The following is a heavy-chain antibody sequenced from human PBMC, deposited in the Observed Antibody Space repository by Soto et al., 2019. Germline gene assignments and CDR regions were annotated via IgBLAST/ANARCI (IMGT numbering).Heavy chain of an antibody. CDR1: GFTFSSYA. D-gene: IGHD6-19*01. J-gene: IGHJ3*02. CDR3: ARTTSSGWTRRGAFDI. V-gene: IGHV3-30-3*01. CDR2: ISYDGSNK. Sequence: QVQLVESGGGVVQPGRSLRLSCAASGFTFSSYAMHWVHQAPGKGLEWVAVISYDGSNKYYADSVKGRFTISRDNSKNTLYLQMNSLRAEDTAVYYCARTTSSGWTRRGAFDIWGQGTMVTVSS.